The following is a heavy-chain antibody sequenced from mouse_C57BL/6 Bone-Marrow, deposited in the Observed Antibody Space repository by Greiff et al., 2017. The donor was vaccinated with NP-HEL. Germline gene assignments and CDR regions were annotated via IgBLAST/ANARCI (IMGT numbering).Heavy chain of an antibody. CDR3: ARGVIYYGYDGFAY. Sequence: QVQLQQSGAELVRPGTSVKLSCKASGYTFTSYWMHWVKQRPGQGLEWIGVIDPSDSYTNYNQKFKGKATLTVDTSSSTAYMQLSSRTSEDSAVYYCARGVIYYGYDGFAYWGQGTLVTVSA. V-gene: IGHV1-59*01. CDR2: IDPSDSYT. CDR1: GYTFTSYW. D-gene: IGHD2-2*01. J-gene: IGHJ3*01.